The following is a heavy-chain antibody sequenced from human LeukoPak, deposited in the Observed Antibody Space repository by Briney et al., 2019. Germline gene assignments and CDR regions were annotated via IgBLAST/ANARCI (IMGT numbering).Heavy chain of an antibody. Sequence: GGSLRLSCAASGFTFSSYEMNWVRQAPGKGLEWVSYISSSGSTIYYADSVKGRFTISRDNAKNSLYLQMNSLRAEDTALYYCAAYCSGGICAMRRYDYWGQGTLVTVSS. V-gene: IGHV3-48*03. CDR1: GFTFSSYE. CDR2: ISSSGSTI. J-gene: IGHJ4*02. D-gene: IGHD2-15*01. CDR3: AAYCSGGICAMRRYDY.